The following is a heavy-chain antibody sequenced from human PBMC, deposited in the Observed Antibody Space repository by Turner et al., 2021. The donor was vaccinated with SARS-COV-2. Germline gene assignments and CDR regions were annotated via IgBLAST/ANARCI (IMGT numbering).Heavy chain of an antibody. D-gene: IGHD5-18*01. CDR1: GFTFSSYG. Sequence: QVQLVESGGGVVQPGRSLRLSCSASGFTFSSYGMDWVLQAQGKGLEWVVVIWYDGSNKDYADSVKGRFTISRDNSKNTLYLQMNSLRAEDTAVYYCARDTGTAMVFPNWYFDLWGRGTLVTVSS. V-gene: IGHV3-33*01. CDR3: ARDTGTAMVFPNWYFDL. J-gene: IGHJ2*01. CDR2: IWYDGSNK.